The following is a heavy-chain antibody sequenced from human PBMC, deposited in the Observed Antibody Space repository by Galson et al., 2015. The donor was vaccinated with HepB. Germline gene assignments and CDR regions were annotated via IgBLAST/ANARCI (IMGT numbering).Heavy chain of an antibody. V-gene: IGHV1-46*03. J-gene: IGHJ4*02. Sequence: SVKVSCKASGYTFTSYYMHWVRQAPGQGLEWMGIINPSGGSTSYAQKFQGRVTMTRDTSTSTVFMELSSLRSEDTAVYYCARIYGGGDCPFDYWGQGTLVTVSS. CDR1: GYTFTSYY. CDR2: INPSGGST. D-gene: IGHD2-21*02. CDR3: ARIYGGGDCPFDY.